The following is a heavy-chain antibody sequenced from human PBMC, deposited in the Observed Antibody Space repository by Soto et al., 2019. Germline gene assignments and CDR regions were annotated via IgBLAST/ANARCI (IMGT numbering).Heavy chain of an antibody. CDR3: ARMMYYYDSSGYYDYFDY. J-gene: IGHJ4*01. CDR1: GFTFSSYW. V-gene: IGHV3-74*01. Sequence: EVQLVESGGGLVQPGGSLRLSCAASGFTFSSYWMHWVRQAPGKGLVWVSRINSDGSSTSYADSVKGRFTISRDNAKNTLYLQMNSLRAEDTAVYYCARMMYYYDSSGYYDYFDYWGHGTLVTVSS. D-gene: IGHD3-22*01. CDR2: INSDGSST.